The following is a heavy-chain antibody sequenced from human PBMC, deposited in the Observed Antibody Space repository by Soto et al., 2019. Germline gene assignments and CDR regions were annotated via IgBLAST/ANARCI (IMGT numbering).Heavy chain of an antibody. CDR3: ARDSGTYYYYGMDV. V-gene: IGHV4-61*01. CDR2: IYYSGST. CDR1: GGSVSSGSYY. D-gene: IGHD1-1*01. J-gene: IGHJ6*02. Sequence: SETLSLTCTVSGGSVSSGSYYWSWIRQPPGKGLEWIGYIYYSGSTNYNPSLKSRVTISVDTSKNQFSLKLSSVTAADTAVYYCARDSGTYYYYGMDVWGQGTTVTVSS.